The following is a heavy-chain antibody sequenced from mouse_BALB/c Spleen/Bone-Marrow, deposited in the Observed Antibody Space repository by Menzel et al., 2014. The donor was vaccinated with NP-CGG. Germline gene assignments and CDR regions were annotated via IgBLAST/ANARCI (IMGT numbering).Heavy chain of an antibody. J-gene: IGHJ2*01. CDR2: IWSGGST. V-gene: IGHV2-2*02. D-gene: IGHD2-2*01. CDR3: ARRGLYGYDFDY. CDR1: GFSLISYG. Sequence: VHLVESGPGLVQPSQSLSITCTVSGFSLISYGVHWVRQSPGKGLEWLGVIWSGGSTDYNVAFISRLSISKDNSKSXVFFKMNSLQANDTAIYYCARRGLYGYDFDYWGQGTTLTVSS.